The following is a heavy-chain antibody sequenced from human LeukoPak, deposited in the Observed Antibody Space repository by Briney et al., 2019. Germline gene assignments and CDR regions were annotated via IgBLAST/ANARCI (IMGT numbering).Heavy chain of an antibody. CDR1: GGTFSSYA. D-gene: IGHD2-21*01. J-gene: IGHJ4*02. Sequence: SVTVSCKASGGTFSSYAISWVRQAPGQGLEWMGRIIPILGIANYAQKFQGRVTITADKSTSTAYMELSSLRSEDTAVYYCARSDGYNYVFDYWGQGTLVTVSS. CDR3: ARSDGYNYVFDY. CDR2: IIPILGIA. V-gene: IGHV1-69*04.